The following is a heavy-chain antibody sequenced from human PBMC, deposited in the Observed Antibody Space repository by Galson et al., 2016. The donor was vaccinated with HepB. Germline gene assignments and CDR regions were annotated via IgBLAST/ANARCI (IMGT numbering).Heavy chain of an antibody. D-gene: IGHD2-8*01. CDR2: ISAYNGNT. V-gene: IGHV1-18*01. CDR3: ARDPGRVRLGPIDY. CDR1: GYTFTNYG. J-gene: IGHJ4*02. Sequence: SVKVSCKASGYTFTNYGISWVRQAPGQGLEWMGWISAYNGNTNYAQKLQGRVTMTTDTSTTTAYMELRSLRSDDTAVYYCARDPGRVRLGPIDYWGQGTLVTGSS.